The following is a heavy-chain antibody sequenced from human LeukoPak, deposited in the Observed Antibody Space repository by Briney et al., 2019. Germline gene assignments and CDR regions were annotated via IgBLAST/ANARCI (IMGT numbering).Heavy chain of an antibody. V-gene: IGHV4-34*01. CDR1: GGSFSGYY. J-gene: IGHJ4*02. CDR3: ARGFGGEQLVLDHGGFDY. Sequence: PSETLSLTCAVYGGSFSGYYWSWIRQPPGKGLEWIGEINHSGSTNYNPSLKSRVTISVDTSKNQFSLKLSSVTAADTAVYYCARGFGGEQLVLDHGGFDYWGQGTLVIVSS. CDR2: INHSGST. D-gene: IGHD6-6*01.